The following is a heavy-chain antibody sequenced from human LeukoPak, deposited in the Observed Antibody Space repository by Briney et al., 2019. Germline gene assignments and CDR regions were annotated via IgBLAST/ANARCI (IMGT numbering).Heavy chain of an antibody. CDR2: ISANGLST. CDR1: GFTFSNYA. V-gene: IGHV3-23*01. J-gene: IGHJ4*02. D-gene: IGHD3-3*01. CDR3: AKGYEFWSGYWDS. Sequence: SGGSLRLSCAASGFTFSNYAMSWVRQAPGKGLEWISAISANGLSTYYAGSVRGRFTISRDNSRNTLSLQVNIVRAEDTAVYFCAKGYEFWSGYWDSWGQGTPVTVSS.